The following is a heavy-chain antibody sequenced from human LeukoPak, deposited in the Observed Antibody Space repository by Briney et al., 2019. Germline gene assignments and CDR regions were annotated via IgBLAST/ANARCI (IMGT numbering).Heavy chain of an antibody. CDR1: GYTFTSYY. V-gene: IGHV1-46*01. Sequence: ASVTVSCKASGYTFTSYYMHWVRQAPGQGLEWMGIINPSGGSTSYAQKLQGRVTMTTDTSTSTAYMELRSLRSDDTAVYYCARTTVTNNWFDPWGQGTLVTVSS. CDR3: ARTTVTNNWFDP. J-gene: IGHJ5*02. CDR2: INPSGGST. D-gene: IGHD4-17*01.